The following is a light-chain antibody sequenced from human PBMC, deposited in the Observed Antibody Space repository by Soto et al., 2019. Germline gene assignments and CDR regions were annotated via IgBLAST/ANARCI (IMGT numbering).Light chain of an antibody. CDR1: SSNIGAGYD. Sequence: QSVLTQPPSVSGAPGQRVTISCTGSSSNIGAGYDVHWYQQLPGTAPKLLIYGNINRPSGVPDRFSGSKSGTSASLAITRLQAEDEADYCCQSYDSSLSGYVVFGGGTKLTVL. V-gene: IGLV1-40*01. CDR3: QSYDSSLSGYVV. CDR2: GNI. J-gene: IGLJ2*01.